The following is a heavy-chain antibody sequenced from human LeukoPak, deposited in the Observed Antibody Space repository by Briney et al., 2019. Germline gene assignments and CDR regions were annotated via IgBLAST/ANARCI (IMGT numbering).Heavy chain of an antibody. D-gene: IGHD3-22*01. CDR1: GYAITELS. Sequence: ASVRVSCKVSGYAITELSMHWVRQAPGKGLEWMGSYDPGEGERINAQKFQGRVTMTEDTSTDTAYMELSSLRSEDTAVYYCATQYDYDRSAYYLRAFDLWGQGTKVTV. CDR3: ATQYDYDRSAYYLRAFDL. CDR2: YDPGEGER. V-gene: IGHV1-24*01. J-gene: IGHJ3*01.